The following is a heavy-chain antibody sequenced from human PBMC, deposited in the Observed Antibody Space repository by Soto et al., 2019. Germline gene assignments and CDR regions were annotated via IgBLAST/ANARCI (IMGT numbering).Heavy chain of an antibody. V-gene: IGHV4-61*01. D-gene: IGHD4-17*01. CDR2: VYYSGTT. CDR3: ARTTAVPNTLRSRYFFDY. J-gene: IGHJ4*02. CDR1: GGSVSNKTYY. Sequence: SETLSLTCSVSGGSVSNKTYYWSWIRQPPGKRLEWIGYVYYSGTTNYNPSLKSRVTISVDLSKNQFSLRLSSVTTANTALYYCARTTAVPNTLRSRYFFDYWGQGTLVTVSS.